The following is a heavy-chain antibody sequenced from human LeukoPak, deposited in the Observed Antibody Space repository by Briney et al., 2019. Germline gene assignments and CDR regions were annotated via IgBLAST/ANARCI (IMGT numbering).Heavy chain of an antibody. CDR1: GYTFTGYY. CDR3: AAIYDSSGYHGDY. Sequence: GASVKVSCKASGYTFTGYYMHWVRQAPGQGLEWMGWINPNSGGTNYAQKFQGRVTMTRDTSISTAYMELSRLRSDDTAVYYCAAIYDSSGYHGDYWGQGTLVTVSS. CDR2: INPNSGGT. J-gene: IGHJ4*02. D-gene: IGHD3-22*01. V-gene: IGHV1-2*02.